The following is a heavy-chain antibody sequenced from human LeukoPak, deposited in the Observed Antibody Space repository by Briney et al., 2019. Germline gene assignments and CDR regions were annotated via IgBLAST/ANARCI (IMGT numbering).Heavy chain of an antibody. V-gene: IGHV1-18*01. CDR3: ARDGYCSGGSCYSYYYYGMDV. J-gene: IGHJ6*02. CDR1: GYTFTSYG. CDR2: ISAYNGNT. Sequence: ASVKVSCKASGYTFTSYGISWVRQGPGQGLEWMGWISAYNGNTNYAQKLQGRVTMTTDTSTSTAYMELRSLRSDDTAVYYCARDGYCSGGSCYSYYYYGMDVWGQGTTVTVSS. D-gene: IGHD2-15*01.